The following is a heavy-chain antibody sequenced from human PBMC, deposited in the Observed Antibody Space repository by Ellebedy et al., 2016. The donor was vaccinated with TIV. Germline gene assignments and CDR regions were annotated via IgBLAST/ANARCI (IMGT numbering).Heavy chain of an antibody. Sequence: GGSLRLSCVASGFSFRSYWMSWVRQAPGKGLEWVANIYQDGSEKYYVDSVKGRFTISRDNAKNSLYLQMDSLRVDDTAVYYCARRGSYGDYAVQVNSWFDTWGQGTLVTVSS. J-gene: IGHJ5*02. CDR3: ARRGSYGDYAVQVNSWFDT. CDR1: GFSFRSYW. CDR2: IYQDGSEK. V-gene: IGHV3-7*01. D-gene: IGHD4-17*01.